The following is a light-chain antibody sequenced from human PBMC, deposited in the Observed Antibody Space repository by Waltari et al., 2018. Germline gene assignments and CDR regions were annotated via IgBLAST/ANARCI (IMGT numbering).Light chain of an antibody. J-gene: IGLJ2*01. Sequence: QSALTQPASVSGSPGQSITLSCTGSSSDVGSYKFVPWYQQHPGKAPQLMIYGGSQRPSGVSNRFSGSKSGNTASLTISGLRAEDEADYYCCSYAGSSPHVIFGGGTKLTVL. CDR2: GGS. CDR3: CSYAGSSPHVI. CDR1: SSDVGSYKF. V-gene: IGLV2-23*01.